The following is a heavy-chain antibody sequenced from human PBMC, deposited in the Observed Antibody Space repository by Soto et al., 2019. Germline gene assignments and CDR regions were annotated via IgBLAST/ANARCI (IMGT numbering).Heavy chain of an antibody. V-gene: IGHV1-3*01. CDR1: GYTFTKYV. D-gene: IGHD6-19*01. CDR2: IDAGNGNT. J-gene: IGHJ4*02. CDR3: ARDNSGWSDY. Sequence: QVQLVQSGAEVKKSGASVKVSCKASGYTFTKYVMHWVRQAPGQRLEWMGWIDAGNGNTVYLQKFQGRVTITWDTSASTAYMELSSLRSEDTAVYYCARDNSGWSDYWGQGTLVTGSS.